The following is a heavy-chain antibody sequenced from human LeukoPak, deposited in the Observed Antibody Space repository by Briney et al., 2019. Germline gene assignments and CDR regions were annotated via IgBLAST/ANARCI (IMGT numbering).Heavy chain of an antibody. V-gene: IGHV1-69*06. CDR3: ARDPGIAAAGTEAFDI. J-gene: IGHJ3*02. Sequence: SVKVSCKASGGTFSSYAISWVRQAPGQGLEWMGGIIPIFGTANYAQKFQGRVTITADKSTSTAYMELSSLRSEDTAVYYCARDPGIAAAGTEAFDIWGQGTMVTVSS. CDR2: IIPIFGTA. CDR1: GGTFSSYA. D-gene: IGHD6-13*01.